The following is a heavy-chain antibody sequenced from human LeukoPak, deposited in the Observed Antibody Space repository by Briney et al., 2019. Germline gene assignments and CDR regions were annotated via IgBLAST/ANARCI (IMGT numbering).Heavy chain of an antibody. CDR3: AKGGSLTTVTHFDY. CDR1: GFTFSSYG. Sequence: GGSLRLSCAASGFTFSSYGMSWVRQAPGKGLEWVSAISGTGGSTYYADSVKGRFTISRDNSKNTLYLQMNSLRAEDTAVYYCAKGGSLTTVTHFDYWGQGTLVTVSS. V-gene: IGHV3-23*01. J-gene: IGHJ4*02. D-gene: IGHD4-17*01. CDR2: ISGTGGST.